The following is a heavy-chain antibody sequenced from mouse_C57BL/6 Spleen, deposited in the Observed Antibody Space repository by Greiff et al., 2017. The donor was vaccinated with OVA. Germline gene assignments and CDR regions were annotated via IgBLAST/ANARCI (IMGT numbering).Heavy chain of an antibody. Sequence: EVQLQESGGGLVQPGGSMKLSCVASGFTFSNYWMNWVRQSPEKGLEWVAQIRLKSDNYATHYAESVKGRFTISRDDSKSSVYLQMNNLRAEDTGIYYCTGGYSYYYAMDYWGQGTSVTVSS. CDR3: TGGYSYYYAMDY. V-gene: IGHV6-3*01. CDR2: IRLKSDNYAT. D-gene: IGHD2-3*01. CDR1: GFTFSNYW. J-gene: IGHJ4*01.